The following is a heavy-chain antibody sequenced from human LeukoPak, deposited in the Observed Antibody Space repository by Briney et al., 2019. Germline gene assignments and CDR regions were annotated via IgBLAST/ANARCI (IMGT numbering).Heavy chain of an antibody. J-gene: IGHJ4*02. CDR2: ISSSSSYI. CDR1: GFTFSRYN. Sequence: GGSLRLSRAGSGFTFSRYNMNWVRQAPGKGLERVSSISSSSSYIYYADSVKGRFTISRDNAQNSLFLQMNSLRAEDTAVYYCARDRGTGVDYWGQGTLVTVSS. D-gene: IGHD7-27*01. V-gene: IGHV3-21*01. CDR3: ARDRGTGVDY.